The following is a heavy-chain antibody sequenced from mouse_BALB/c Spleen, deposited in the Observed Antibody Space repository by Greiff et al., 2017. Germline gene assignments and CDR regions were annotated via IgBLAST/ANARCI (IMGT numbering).Heavy chain of an antibody. CDR3: ARWLLPYAMDY. V-gene: IGHV5-6-5*01. CDR2: ISSGGST. CDR1: GFTFSSYA. Sequence: DVKLVESGGGLVKPGGSLKLSCAASGFTFSSYAMSWVRQTPEKRLEWVASISSGGSTYYPDSVKGRFTISRDNARNILYLQMSSLRSEDTAMYYCARWLLPYAMDYWGQGTSVTVSS. J-gene: IGHJ4*01. D-gene: IGHD2-3*01.